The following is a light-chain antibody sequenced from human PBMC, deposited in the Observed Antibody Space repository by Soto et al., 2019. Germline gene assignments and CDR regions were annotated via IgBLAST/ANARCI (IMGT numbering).Light chain of an antibody. Sequence: EIVLTQSPGTLSLSPGERATLSCRASQSATSNHLAWYQQKPGQAPRPLIFGASIRATGIPDRFSGSGSGTDFTLTINRLEPEDFAVYYCQQYGRPPITFGQGTRLEIK. CDR3: QQYGRPPIT. V-gene: IGKV3-20*01. J-gene: IGKJ5*01. CDR2: GAS. CDR1: QSATSNH.